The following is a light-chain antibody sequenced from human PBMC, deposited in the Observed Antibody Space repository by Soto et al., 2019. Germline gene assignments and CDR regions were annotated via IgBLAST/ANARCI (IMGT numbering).Light chain of an antibody. V-gene: IGKV1-5*03. Sequence: DIQMTQSPSTLSASVGDRVTITCRASQSISSWLAWYQQKPGKAPNLLIYKATSLKSGVPSGFSGSGSGTEFSPTISRLQPDDFATYYCQQYSSYRTFGQGTKVEIK. CDR2: KAT. CDR3: QQYSSYRT. J-gene: IGKJ1*01. CDR1: QSISSW.